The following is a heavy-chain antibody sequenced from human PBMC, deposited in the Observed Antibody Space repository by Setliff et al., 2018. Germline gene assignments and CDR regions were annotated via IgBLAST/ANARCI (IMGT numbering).Heavy chain of an antibody. CDR1: GGSISGGNYY. V-gene: IGHV4-39*01. D-gene: IGHD1-26*01. Sequence: PSETLSLTCRVSGGSISGGNYYRGLIRQPPGKGLEWVATIYYSGSTYSNPSLKSRLIISVDAPDNQFSLNLSSVTAADTAVYYCAAPGGGSYRFWGQGTLVTVSS. CDR2: IYYSGST. J-gene: IGHJ4*02. CDR3: AAPGGGSYRF.